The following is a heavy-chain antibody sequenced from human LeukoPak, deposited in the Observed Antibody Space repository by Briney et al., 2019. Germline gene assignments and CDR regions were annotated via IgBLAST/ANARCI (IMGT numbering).Heavy chain of an antibody. CDR1: GGSISSFY. Sequence: SETLSLTCSVSGGSISSFYWNWIRYNPGKGLEWIGYVSYSGSTNYNPSLKGRVSISVDTSKNQFSLSLRSVTAADTAVYYCARKANCGGGACYPYYYYYFFDFWGKGTTVTVSS. CDR2: VSYSGST. J-gene: IGHJ6*03. CDR3: ARKANCGGGACYPYYYYYFFDF. D-gene: IGHD2-15*01. V-gene: IGHV4-59*01.